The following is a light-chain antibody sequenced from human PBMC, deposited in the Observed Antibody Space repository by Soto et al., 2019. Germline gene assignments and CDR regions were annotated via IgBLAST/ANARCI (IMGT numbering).Light chain of an antibody. J-gene: IGLJ1*01. CDR3: ASWDDSLNGHV. Sequence: QLVLTQPPSASGTPGQRVTISCSGTSSNIGSNTVSWYQQVPGTAPKLLIYSNYQRPSGVPDRFSGSKSGTSASLAISGLQSEDEAAYYCASWDDSLNGHVFGTGTKVTVL. CDR1: SSNIGSNT. CDR2: SNY. V-gene: IGLV1-44*01.